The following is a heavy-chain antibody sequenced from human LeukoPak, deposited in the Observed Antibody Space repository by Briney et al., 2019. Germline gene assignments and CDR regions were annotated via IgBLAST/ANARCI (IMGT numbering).Heavy chain of an antibody. CDR3: ARENVAVAGRGNDF. V-gene: IGHV4-4*07. CDR2: ISTSGGT. D-gene: IGHD6-19*01. Sequence: SETLSLTCTVSGVSISSYYWNWVRQPAGKGLEWIWRISTSGGTNYNASLKSRLIILVDTYENQISLNLSCLIAAGATGCYFARENVAVAGRGNDFWGQGTMVTVSS. J-gene: IGHJ4*01. CDR1: GVSISSYY.